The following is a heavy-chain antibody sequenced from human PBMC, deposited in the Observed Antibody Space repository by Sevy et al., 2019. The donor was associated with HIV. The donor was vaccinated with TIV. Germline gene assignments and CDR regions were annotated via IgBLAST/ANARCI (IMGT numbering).Heavy chain of an antibody. V-gene: IGHV3-15*07. CDR3: ATLSGNYWGDWLDP. CDR1: AFTFSNDW. D-gene: IGHD5-12*01. J-gene: IGHJ5*02. CDR2: IRSATDGGTT. Sequence: GGSLRLSCVASAFTFSNDWMTWLRQAPGKGLEWVGHIRSATDGGTTDYAAPVKGRFTISRHDSKNTVYLEMNSLKIEDTGVYFCATLSGNYWGDWLDPWGQGTLVTVSS.